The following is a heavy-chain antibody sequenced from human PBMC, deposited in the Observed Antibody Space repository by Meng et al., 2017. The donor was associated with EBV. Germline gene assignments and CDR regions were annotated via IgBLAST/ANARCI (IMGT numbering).Heavy chain of an antibody. CDR3: AKGADLAAAGTFWFDP. D-gene: IGHD6-13*01. Sequence: VQRGQSGADVKTPGASVKVSRKASGYTFTGYYMHWVRQAPGQGLEWMGRINPNSGGTNYAQKFQGRVTMTRDTSISTAYMELSRLRSDDTAVYYCAKGADLAAAGTFWFDPWGQGTLVTVSS. J-gene: IGHJ5*02. CDR2: INPNSGGT. CDR1: GYTFTGYY. V-gene: IGHV1-2*06.